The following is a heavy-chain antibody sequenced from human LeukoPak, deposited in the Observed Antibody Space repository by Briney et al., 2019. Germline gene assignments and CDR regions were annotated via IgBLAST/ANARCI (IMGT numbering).Heavy chain of an antibody. CDR1: GFNFYDFA. J-gene: IGHJ4*02. D-gene: IGHD6-25*01. CDR3: VRSRAASLGYFDC. CDR2: SSCIEGHT. Sequence: GGSLRLSCAVSGFNFYDFALHWVRQVQGQGLQWVAFSSCIEGHTDYLDSVKGRFTISRDNSKNSLPSQMNRLRTEDSALYYCVRSRAASLGYFDCWGQGTLVTVSS. V-gene: IGHV3-43*01.